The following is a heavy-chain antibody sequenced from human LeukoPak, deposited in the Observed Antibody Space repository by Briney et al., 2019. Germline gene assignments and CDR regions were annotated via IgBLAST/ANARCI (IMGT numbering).Heavy chain of an antibody. D-gene: IGHD6-19*01. CDR1: GYSISSGYY. J-gene: IGHJ3*02. V-gene: IGHV4-38-2*02. Sequence: SETLSLTCTVSGYSISSGYYWGWIRQPPGKGLEWIGSIYYSGNTFYNPSLKSRVTISVDTSKNHFSLKLSSVTAADTAVYYCARDQGRGSSGWYQEHDAFDIWGQGTMVTVSS. CDR3: ARDQGRGSSGWYQEHDAFDI. CDR2: IYYSGNT.